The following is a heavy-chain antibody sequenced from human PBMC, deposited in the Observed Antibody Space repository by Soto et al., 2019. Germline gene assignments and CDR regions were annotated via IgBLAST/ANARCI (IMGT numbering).Heavy chain of an antibody. CDR3: ARGGRSTYYYYGMDV. V-gene: IGHV3-33*01. J-gene: IGHJ6*02. Sequence: VQLVESGGGVVQPGRSLRLSCAASGFTFSSYGMHLVRQAPGKGLEWVAVIWYDGSNKYYADSVKGRFTISRDNSKNTLYLQMNSLRAEDTAVYYCARGGRSTYYYYGMDVWGQGTTVTVSS. CDR2: IWYDGSNK. CDR1: GFTFSSYG.